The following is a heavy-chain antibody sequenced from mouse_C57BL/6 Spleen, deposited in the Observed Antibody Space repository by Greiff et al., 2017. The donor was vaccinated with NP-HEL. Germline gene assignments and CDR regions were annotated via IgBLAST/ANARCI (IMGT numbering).Heavy chain of an antibody. CDR1: GFTFSSYG. CDR2: ISSGGSYT. J-gene: IGHJ2*01. Sequence: EVKLMESGGDLVKPGGSLKLSCAASGFTFSSYGMSWVRQTPDKRLEWVATISSGGSYTYYPDSVKGRFTISRDNAKNTLYLQMSSLKSEDTAMYYCARPPYDYDRGGFDYWGQGTTLTVSS. D-gene: IGHD2-4*01. CDR3: ARPPYDYDRGGFDY. V-gene: IGHV5-6*01.